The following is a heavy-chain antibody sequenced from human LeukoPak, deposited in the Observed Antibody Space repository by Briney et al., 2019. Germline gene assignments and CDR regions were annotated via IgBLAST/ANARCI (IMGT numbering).Heavy chain of an antibody. CDR2: IYYSGST. J-gene: IGHJ4*02. D-gene: IGHD3-9*01. Sequence: PSETLSLTCTVSGGSISSYYWSWIRQPPGKGLEWIGYIYYSGSTNYNPSLKSRVTISVDTSKNQFSLKLSSVTAADTAVYYCARTAYYDTLTGYTNGPFDYWGQGTLVTVSS. CDR1: GGSISSYY. V-gene: IGHV4-59*01. CDR3: ARTAYYDTLTGYTNGPFDY.